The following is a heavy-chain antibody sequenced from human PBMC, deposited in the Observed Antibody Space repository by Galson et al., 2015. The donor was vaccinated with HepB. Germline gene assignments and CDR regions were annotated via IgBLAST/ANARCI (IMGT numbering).Heavy chain of an antibody. CDR3: ARDRLLWFGESGDAFDI. V-gene: IGHV1-3*01. CDR1: GYTFTSYA. CDR2: INAGNGNT. J-gene: IGHJ3*02. D-gene: IGHD3-10*01. Sequence: SVKVSCKASGYTFTSYAMHWVRQAPGQRLEWMGWINAGNGNTKYSQKFQGRVTITRDTSASTAYMELSSLRSEDTAVYYCARDRLLWFGESGDAFDIWVQGTMVTVSS.